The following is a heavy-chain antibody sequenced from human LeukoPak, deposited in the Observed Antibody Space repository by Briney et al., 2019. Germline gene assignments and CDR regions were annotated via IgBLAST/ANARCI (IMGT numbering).Heavy chain of an antibody. CDR2: IYYSGST. CDR1: GGSISSYY. Sequence: PSETLSLTCTVSGGSISSYYWSWIRQPPGKGLEWIGYIYYSGSTNYNPSLKSRVTISVDTSKNQFSLKLSSVTAADTAVYYCARDVGDGYNYDWFDPWGQGTLVTVSS. D-gene: IGHD5-24*01. CDR3: ARDVGDGYNYDWFDP. J-gene: IGHJ5*02. V-gene: IGHV4-59*01.